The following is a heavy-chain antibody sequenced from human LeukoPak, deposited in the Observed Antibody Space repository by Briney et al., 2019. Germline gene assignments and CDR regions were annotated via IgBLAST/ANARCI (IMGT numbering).Heavy chain of an antibody. Sequence: ASVKVSCRASRYTFTNYYMHWVRPAPGQGLEGMGIINPSGSSTSYAQKFQGRVTMTRDTSTNTVYMELSSLRSEDTAVYYCARDSYSNSAKYYFDYWGQGTLVTVSS. D-gene: IGHD4-11*01. J-gene: IGHJ4*02. CDR3: ARDSYSNSAKYYFDY. CDR2: INPSGSST. V-gene: IGHV1-46*01. CDR1: RYTFTNYY.